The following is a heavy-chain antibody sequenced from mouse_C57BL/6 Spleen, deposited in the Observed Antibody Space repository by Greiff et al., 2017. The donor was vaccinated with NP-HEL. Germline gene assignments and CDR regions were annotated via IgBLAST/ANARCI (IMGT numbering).Heavy chain of an antibody. D-gene: IGHD2-3*01. Sequence: EVQVVESGGGLVKPGGSLKLSCAASGFTFRSYAMSWVRQTPEKRLEWVAPLSDGGSYTYYPANVKGRFTISRDNAKNNLYLQMSHLKSEDTAMYYCAREYGYYYWYFDVWGTGTTVTVSS. V-gene: IGHV5-4*01. CDR2: LSDGGSYT. CDR3: AREYGYYYWYFDV. J-gene: IGHJ1*03. CDR1: GFTFRSYA.